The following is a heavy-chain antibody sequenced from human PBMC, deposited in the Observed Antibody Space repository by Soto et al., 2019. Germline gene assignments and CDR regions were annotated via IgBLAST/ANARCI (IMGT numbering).Heavy chain of an antibody. J-gene: IGHJ5*02. CDR3: ARSFGWYAIDP. D-gene: IGHD6-19*01. V-gene: IGHV4-4*02. CDR2: IHHSGST. CDR1: SASIITEQR. Sequence: QMQLQESGPGLVKPSETLSLTCAVSSASIITEQRWTWVRQPPGKGLEWIGEIHHSGSTNNNPSLRSGVTMSVDKSKNQFSLNLNSVTAADTALYYCARSFGWYAIDPWGQGTLVIVSS.